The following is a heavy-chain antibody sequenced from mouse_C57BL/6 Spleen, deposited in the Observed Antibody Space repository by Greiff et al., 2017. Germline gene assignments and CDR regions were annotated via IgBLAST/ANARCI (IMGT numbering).Heavy chain of an antibody. Sequence: VKVVESGPGLVAPSQSLSITCTVSGFSLTSYGVHWVRQPPGKGLEWLVVIWSDGSTTYNSALKSILSISKDNSKSQVFLKMNSLQTDDTAMYYCARQGYSNSYYYAMDYWGQGTSVTVSS. CDR1: GFSLTSYG. J-gene: IGHJ4*01. V-gene: IGHV2-6-1*01. D-gene: IGHD2-5*01. CDR3: ARQGYSNSYYYAMDY. CDR2: IWSDGST.